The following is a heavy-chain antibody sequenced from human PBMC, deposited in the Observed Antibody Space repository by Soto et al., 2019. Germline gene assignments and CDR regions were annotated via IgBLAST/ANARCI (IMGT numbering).Heavy chain of an antibody. D-gene: IGHD3-10*01. CDR1: GFTFGDYA. CDR3: TREDTMVRGVKRRGNAFDI. Sequence: GGSLRLSCTASGFTFGDYAMSWFRQAPGKGLEWVGFIRSKAYGGTTEYAASVKGRFTISRDDSKSIAYLKMNSLKTXXXAVYYCTREDTMVRGVKRRGNAFDIWGQGTMVTVSS. CDR2: IRSKAYGGTT. V-gene: IGHV3-49*03. J-gene: IGHJ3*02.